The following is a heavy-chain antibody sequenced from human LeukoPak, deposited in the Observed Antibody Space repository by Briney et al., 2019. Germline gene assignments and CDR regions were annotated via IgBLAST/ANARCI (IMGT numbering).Heavy chain of an antibody. Sequence: PSETLSLTCTVSGGSISSYYWSWIRQPPGKGLEWIGYIYYSGSTNYNPSLKGRVTISVDTSKNQFSLKLSSVTAADTAVYYCARFKGDQSYYYYGMDVWGQGTTVTVSS. V-gene: IGHV4-59*01. J-gene: IGHJ6*02. CDR3: ARFKGDQSYYYYGMDV. CDR1: GGSISSYY. CDR2: IYYSGST. D-gene: IGHD2-2*01.